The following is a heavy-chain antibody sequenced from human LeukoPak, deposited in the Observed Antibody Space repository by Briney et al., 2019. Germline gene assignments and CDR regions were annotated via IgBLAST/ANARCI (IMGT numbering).Heavy chain of an antibody. CDR2: IYTSRIT. Sequence: SETLSLTCTVSGDSISSYYWNWIRQPAGKGLEWIGRIYTSRITNYNPSLKSRVTISVDTSKNQFSLKLSSVTAADTAVYYCARGPGVEMATIGSTIDYWGQGTLVTVSS. CDR3: ARGPGVEMATIGSTIDY. V-gene: IGHV4-4*07. D-gene: IGHD5-24*01. J-gene: IGHJ4*02. CDR1: GDSISSYY.